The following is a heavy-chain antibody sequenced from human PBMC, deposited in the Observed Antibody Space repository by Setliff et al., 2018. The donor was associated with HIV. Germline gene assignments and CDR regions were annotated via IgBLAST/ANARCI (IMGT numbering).Heavy chain of an antibody. CDR1: GGSFTDYY. Sequence: SETLSLTCAVFGGSFTDYYWIWIRQPPGKGLEWIGEINHSGSTHYNPSLKSRFIISVDTSKNQFSLKVNSMTAADTAVYYCARGARLLAAYRDRWDYYYMGVWGKGTTVTVSS. V-gene: IGHV4-34*01. J-gene: IGHJ6*03. D-gene: IGHD1-26*01. CDR3: ARGARLLAAYRDRWDYYYMGV. CDR2: INHSGST.